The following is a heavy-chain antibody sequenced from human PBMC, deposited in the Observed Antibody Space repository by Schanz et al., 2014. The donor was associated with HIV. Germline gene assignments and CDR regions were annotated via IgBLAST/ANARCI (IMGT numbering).Heavy chain of an antibody. D-gene: IGHD2-15*01. J-gene: IGHJ4*02. Sequence: QVQLVQSGPEVKKPGASVTVSCKASGYTFTSYGISWVRQAPGQGLEWMGWISGYNGNTNYAQKLQGRVTMTTDTSTSIAYMELRSLTSDDTAVYYCARGSCSGGTCYSGDHWGQGTLVTVSA. V-gene: IGHV1-18*01. CDR1: GYTFTSYG. CDR3: ARGSCSGGTCYSGDH. CDR2: ISGYNGNT.